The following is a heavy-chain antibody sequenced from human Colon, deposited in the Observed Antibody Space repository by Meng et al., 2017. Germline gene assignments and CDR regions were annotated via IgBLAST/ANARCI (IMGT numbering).Heavy chain of an antibody. CDR3: ARVQRFCTGGICSNWFDP. J-gene: IGHJ5*02. CDR2: IYSSGRT. V-gene: IGHV4-4*07. D-gene: IGHD2-15*01. CDR1: VGSMIGYY. Sequence: LRDSRPGPVRPSDSLSLTGTVAVGSMIGYYWNWIRQPAGKGLEWIGHIYSSGRTNYNPSLKSRVTISVDSSKNQFSLNLTSVTAADTAVYFCARVQRFCTGGICSNWFDPWGQGTLVTVSS.